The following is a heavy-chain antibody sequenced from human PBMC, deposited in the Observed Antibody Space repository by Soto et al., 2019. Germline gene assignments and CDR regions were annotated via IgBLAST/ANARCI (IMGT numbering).Heavy chain of an antibody. J-gene: IGHJ4*02. CDR1: GGSFSGYY. Sequence: SETLSLTCAVYGGSFSGYYWSWIRQPPGKGLEWIGEINHSGSTNYNPSLKSRVTISVDTSKNQFSLKLSSVTAADTAVYYCARLRLHYDFWSGYPYYFDCWGQGTLVTVSS. CDR3: ARLRLHYDFWSGYPYYFDC. D-gene: IGHD3-3*01. V-gene: IGHV4-34*01. CDR2: INHSGST.